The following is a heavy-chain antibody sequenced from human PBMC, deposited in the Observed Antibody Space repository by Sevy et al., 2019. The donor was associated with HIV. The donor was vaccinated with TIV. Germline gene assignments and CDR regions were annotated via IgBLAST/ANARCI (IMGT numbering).Heavy chain of an antibody. D-gene: IGHD1-1*01. J-gene: IGHJ4*02. CDR1: GFTFGDYC. Sequence: GGSLRLSCTASGFTFGDYCMSWVRQAPGKGLEWVAFLKSDVYGGTVDHATSVRGRFVISRDYSKTIAYLQMNDLKTDDTGFYYCRRWKKAQSIFDYWGQGALVTVSS. V-gene: IGHV3-49*04. CDR3: RRWKKAQSIFDY. CDR2: LKSDVYGGTV.